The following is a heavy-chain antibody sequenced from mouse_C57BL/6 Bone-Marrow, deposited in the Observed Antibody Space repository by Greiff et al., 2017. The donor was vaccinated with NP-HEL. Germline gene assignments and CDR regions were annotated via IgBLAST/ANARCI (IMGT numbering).Heavy chain of an antibody. CDR1: GYTFTSYG. D-gene: IGHD2-4*01. J-gene: IGHJ3*01. CDR2: IYPRSGNT. CDR3: ARFDYRAWFAY. V-gene: IGHV1-81*01. Sequence: QVQLKQSGAELARPGASVKLSCKASGYTFTSYGISWVKQRTGQGLEWIGEIYPRSGNTYYNEKFKGKATLTADKSSSTAYMELRSLTSEDSAVYFCARFDYRAWFAYWGQGTLVTVSA.